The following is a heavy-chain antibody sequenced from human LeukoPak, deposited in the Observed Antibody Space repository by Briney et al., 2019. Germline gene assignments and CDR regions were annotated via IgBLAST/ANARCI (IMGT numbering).Heavy chain of an antibody. D-gene: IGHD3-10*01. CDR3: ARERPSITLVRGVVNDFDY. Sequence: ASVKVSSKASAYTLTAYYMHWVRQAPGQGLEWMGWINPKSGGTHYAQKFQGRVTMTRDTSISTAYMELSRLRSDDTAVYYCARERPSITLVRGVVNDFDYWGQGTLVTVSS. CDR2: INPKSGGT. V-gene: IGHV1-2*02. CDR1: AYTLTAYY. J-gene: IGHJ4*02.